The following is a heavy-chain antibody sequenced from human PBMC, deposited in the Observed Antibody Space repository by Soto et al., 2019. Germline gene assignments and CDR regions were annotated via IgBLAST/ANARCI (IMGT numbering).Heavy chain of an antibody. V-gene: IGHV1-8*01. CDR3: ARNPYEVGDFHL. Sequence: QVQLVQSGAEMKKPGASVKVSCKASGYTFTNYDINWVRQAPGQGLEWLGWMTPNSGNTGYALKFQGRVTLTRDTTISTAYMELSSLRSEDTAVYYCARNPYEVGDFHLWGQGTLVTVSS. D-gene: IGHD1-26*01. CDR1: GYTFTNYD. J-gene: IGHJ4*02. CDR2: MTPNSGNT.